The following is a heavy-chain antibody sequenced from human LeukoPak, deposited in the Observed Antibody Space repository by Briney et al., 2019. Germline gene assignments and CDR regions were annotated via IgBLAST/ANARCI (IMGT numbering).Heavy chain of an antibody. D-gene: IGHD2-15*01. J-gene: IGHJ5*02. CDR2: IYPGDSDT. Sequence: KRGESLKISCKGSGYSFTSYWIGWVRQMPGKGLEWMGIIYPGDSDTRYSPSFQGQVTISADKSISTAYLQWSSLKASDTAMCYCARRGCSGGSCYSGWFDPWGQGTLVTVSS. V-gene: IGHV5-51*01. CDR1: GYSFTSYW. CDR3: ARRGCSGGSCYSGWFDP.